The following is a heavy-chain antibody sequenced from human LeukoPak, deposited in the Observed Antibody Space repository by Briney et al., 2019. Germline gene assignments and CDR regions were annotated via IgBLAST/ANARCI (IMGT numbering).Heavy chain of an antibody. CDR2: VDREDGET. Sequence: ASVKVSCKVSGYTFTDYGMHWVQQAPGKGLEWMGLVDREDGETIYAEKFQGRVTITADTSTDTAYMEMSSLRSEDTAVYYCAADWTAYDSSGYNWFDPWGQGTLVTVSS. V-gene: IGHV1-69-2*01. CDR1: GYTFTDYG. D-gene: IGHD3-22*01. CDR3: AADWTAYDSSGYNWFDP. J-gene: IGHJ5*02.